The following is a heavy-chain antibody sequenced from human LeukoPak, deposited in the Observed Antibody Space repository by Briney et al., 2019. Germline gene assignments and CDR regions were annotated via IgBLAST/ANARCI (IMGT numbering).Heavy chain of an antibody. CDR2: MNPNSGNT. CDR3: ARALYPNLVVVIRGRDAFDI. CDR1: GYTFTSYD. Sequence: ASVKVSCKASGYTFTSYDINWVRQAPGQGLEWMGWMNPNSGNTGYAQKFQGRVTMTRNTSISTAYMELSSLRSEDTAVYYCARALYPNLVVVIRGRDAFDIWGQGTMVTVSS. J-gene: IGHJ3*02. V-gene: IGHV1-8*01. D-gene: IGHD3-22*01.